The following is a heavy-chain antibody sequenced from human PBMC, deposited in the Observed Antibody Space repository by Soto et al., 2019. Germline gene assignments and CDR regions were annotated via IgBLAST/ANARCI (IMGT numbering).Heavy chain of an antibody. J-gene: IGHJ4*02. Sequence: VASVKVSCKASGYTFTSYYMHWVRQAPGQGLEWMGIINPSGGSTSYAQKFQGRVTMTRDTSTSTVYMELSSLRSEDTAVYYCARDTYSSGWENHKPLAPNFDYWGQGTLVTVSS. CDR2: INPSGGST. V-gene: IGHV1-46*01. D-gene: IGHD6-19*01. CDR1: GYTFTSYY. CDR3: ARDTYSSGWENHKPLAPNFDY.